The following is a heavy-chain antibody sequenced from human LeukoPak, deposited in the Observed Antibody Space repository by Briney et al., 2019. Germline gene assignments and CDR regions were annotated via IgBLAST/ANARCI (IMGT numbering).Heavy chain of an antibody. CDR1: GYTFTSYG. CDR3: ARVPRRGGSYPFDY. Sequence: ASVKVSCRASGYTFTSYGISWVGQAPGQGLEWMGWISAYNGNTNYAQKLQGRVTMTTDTSTSTAYMELRSLRSDDTAVYYCARVPRRGGSYPFDYWGQGTLVTVSS. CDR2: ISAYNGNT. V-gene: IGHV1-18*01. D-gene: IGHD1-26*01. J-gene: IGHJ4*02.